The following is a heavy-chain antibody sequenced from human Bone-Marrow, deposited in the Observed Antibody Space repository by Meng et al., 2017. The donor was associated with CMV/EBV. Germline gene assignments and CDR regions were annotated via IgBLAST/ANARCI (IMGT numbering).Heavy chain of an antibody. CDR3: ARGLVRRRNWFDP. J-gene: IGHJ5*02. V-gene: IGHV1-8*01. D-gene: IGHD6-6*01. Sequence: ASVNVSCKASGYTFTSYDIYWVRQATGQGREWMGWMNPNSGNTGYAQKFQGRVTMTRNTSISTAYMELSSLRSEDTAVYYCARGLVRRRNWFDPWGQGTLVTVSS. CDR1: GYTFTSYD. CDR2: MNPNSGNT.